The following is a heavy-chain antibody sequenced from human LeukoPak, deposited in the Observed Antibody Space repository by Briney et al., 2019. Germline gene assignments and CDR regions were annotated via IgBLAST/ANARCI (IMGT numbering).Heavy chain of an antibody. CDR3: ARLRAIYGLVN. CDR2: INHSGST. J-gene: IGHJ4*02. CDR1: GGSFSGYY. D-gene: IGHD3-10*01. Sequence: PSETLSLTCAVSGGSFSGYYWSWIRQPPGKGLEWIGEINHSGSTNYNPSPKSRVIISVDMSKNQFFLKLSSVTAADTAVYYCARLRAIYGLVNWGQGTLVTVSS. V-gene: IGHV4-34*01.